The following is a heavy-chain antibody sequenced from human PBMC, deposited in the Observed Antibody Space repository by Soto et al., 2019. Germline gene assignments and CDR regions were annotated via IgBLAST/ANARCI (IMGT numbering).Heavy chain of an antibody. Sequence: SETLSLTCAVYGGSFSCYYWSWIRQPPGKGLEWIGEINHSGSTNYNPSLKSRVTISVDTSKNQFSLKLSSVTAADTAVYYCARGVGGTIFGVVNPYYYYYGMDVWGQGTTVTVSS. D-gene: IGHD3-3*01. J-gene: IGHJ6*02. CDR1: GGSFSCYY. CDR2: INHSGST. CDR3: ARGVGGTIFGVVNPYYYYYGMDV. V-gene: IGHV4-34*01.